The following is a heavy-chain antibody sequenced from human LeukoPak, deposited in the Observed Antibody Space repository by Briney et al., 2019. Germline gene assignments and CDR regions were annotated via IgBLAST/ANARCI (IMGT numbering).Heavy chain of an antibody. CDR2: IKQDESKR. V-gene: IGHV3-7*01. Sequence: GGSLRLSCAASGFTFSNAWMSWVRQAPGKGLEWVANIKQDESKRYYVDSVKGRFTISRDNAKNSLYLQINSLSAEDTAVYYCARDASLYCSGNDCYWAFDRWGQGTLVTVSS. D-gene: IGHD2-15*01. CDR1: GFTFSNAW. CDR3: ARDASLYCSGNDCYWAFDR. J-gene: IGHJ5*02.